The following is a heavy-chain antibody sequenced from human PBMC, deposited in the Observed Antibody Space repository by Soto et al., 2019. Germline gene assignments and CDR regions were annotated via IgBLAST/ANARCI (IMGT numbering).Heavy chain of an antibody. J-gene: IGHJ4*02. Sequence: HVQLVESGGGVVHPGRSLRLSCAASGFTFSTSAMHWVRQAPGKGLEWVAVISYDGTNEHYEDSVKGRFTVSRDNSRNTLSLQMNSLRPEDTAVYYSVASVFSFDYWGQGSLVTVSS. V-gene: IGHV3-30*01. D-gene: IGHD2-8*01. CDR1: GFTFSTSA. CDR3: VASVFSFDY. CDR2: ISYDGTNE.